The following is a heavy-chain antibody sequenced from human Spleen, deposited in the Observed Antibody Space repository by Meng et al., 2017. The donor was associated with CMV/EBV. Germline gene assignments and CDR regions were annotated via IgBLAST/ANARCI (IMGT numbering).Heavy chain of an antibody. V-gene: IGHV3-23*03. Sequence: LSLTCAASGFIVSNNYMNWVRQAPGKGLEWVSVIYSGGSSTYYADSVKGRFTISRDNSKNTLYLQMNSLRAEDTAVYYCAKDRGMYYYGSGSSYYGMDVWGQGTTVTVSS. CDR2: IYSGGSST. D-gene: IGHD3-10*01. CDR1: GFIVSNNY. J-gene: IGHJ6*02. CDR3: AKDRGMYYYGSGSSYYGMDV.